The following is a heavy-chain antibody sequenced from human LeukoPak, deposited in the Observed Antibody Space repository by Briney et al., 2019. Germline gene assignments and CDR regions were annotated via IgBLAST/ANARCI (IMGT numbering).Heavy chain of an antibody. CDR3: ARVAAVYPPYYFDY. J-gene: IGHJ4*02. Sequence: SETLYLTCTVSGGSISSYYWSWIRQPPGKGLEWIGYIYYSGSTNYNPSLKSRVTISVDTSKNQFSLKLSSVTAADTAVYYCARVAAVYPPYYFDYWGQGTLVTVSS. CDR1: GGSISSYY. D-gene: IGHD1-14*01. V-gene: IGHV4-59*01. CDR2: IYYSGST.